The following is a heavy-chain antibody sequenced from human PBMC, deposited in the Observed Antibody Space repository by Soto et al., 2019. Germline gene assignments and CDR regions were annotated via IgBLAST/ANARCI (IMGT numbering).Heavy chain of an antibody. J-gene: IGHJ4*02. CDR2: IKQDGSEK. CDR3: ARVGYDILTGYYPFDY. V-gene: IGHV3-7*03. D-gene: IGHD3-9*01. Sequence: PGGSLRLSCAASGFTFSSYWMSWVRQAPGKGLEWVANIKQDGSEKYYVDSVKGRFTISRDNAKNSLYLQMNSLRAEDTAVYYCARVGYDILTGYYPFDYWGQGTLVTV. CDR1: GFTFSSYW.